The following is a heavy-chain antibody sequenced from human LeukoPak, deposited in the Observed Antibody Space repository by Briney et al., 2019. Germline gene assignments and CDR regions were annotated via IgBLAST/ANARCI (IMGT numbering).Heavy chain of an antibody. D-gene: IGHD6-13*01. Sequence: SETLSLTCTVSDSSISNYYWSWIRQPPGKGLEWIGYIHYSGSTKYNPSLKSRVTISVDTSKNQFSLRLTSVTAADTAVYYCARDPHAAAGHSDYWGQGTLVTVSS. V-gene: IGHV4-59*01. J-gene: IGHJ4*02. CDR3: ARDPHAAAGHSDY. CDR2: IHYSGST. CDR1: DSSISNYY.